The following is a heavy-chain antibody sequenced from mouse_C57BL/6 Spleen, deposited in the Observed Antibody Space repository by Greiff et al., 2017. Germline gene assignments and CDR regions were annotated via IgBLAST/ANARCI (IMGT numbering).Heavy chain of an antibody. Sequence: EVKLMESGGGLVQPGGSLKLSCAASGFTFSDYYMYWVRQTPEKRLEWVAYISNGGGSTYYPDTVKGRFTISRDNAKNTLYLQMSRRKAEDTAMYYCARFDGYAMDDWGQGTSGT. J-gene: IGHJ4*01. D-gene: IGHD2-3*01. CDR2: ISNGGGST. CDR3: ARFDGYAMDD. CDR1: GFTFSDYY. V-gene: IGHV5-12*01.